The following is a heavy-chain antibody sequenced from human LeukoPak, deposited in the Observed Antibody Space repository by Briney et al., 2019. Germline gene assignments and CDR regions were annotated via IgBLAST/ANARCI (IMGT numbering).Heavy chain of an antibody. CDR3: ARPRDGYNSDAFDI. D-gene: IGHD5-24*01. CDR2: IYPGDSDT. V-gene: IGHV5-51*01. J-gene: IGHJ3*02. Sequence: GESLKISCKASGYSFTSYWIGWVRHMPGKGLEWMGIIYPGDSDTRYSPSVQGQVTISVDKSISTAYLQWSSLKASDTAMYYCARPRDGYNSDAFDIWGQGTMVTVSS. CDR1: GYSFTSYW.